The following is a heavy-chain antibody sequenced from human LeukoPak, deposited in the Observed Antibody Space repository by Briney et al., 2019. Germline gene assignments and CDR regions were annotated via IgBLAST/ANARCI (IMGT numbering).Heavy chain of an antibody. J-gene: IGHJ4*02. D-gene: IGHD6-19*01. CDR2: IGTAGDT. CDR1: GFTFSSND. CDR3: ASSSGREALVY. Sequence: PGGSLRLSCAASGFTFSSNDMHWVRQATGKGLEWVSAIGTAGDTYYPGSVKGRFTISRENAKNSLYLQMYSLRAGDTAVYYCASSSGREALVYWGQGTLVTVSS. V-gene: IGHV3-13*01.